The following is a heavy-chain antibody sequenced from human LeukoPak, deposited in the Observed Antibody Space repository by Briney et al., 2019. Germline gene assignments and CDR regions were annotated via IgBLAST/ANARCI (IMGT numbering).Heavy chain of an antibody. CDR3: ARTPWGYYDSSGYGFDY. D-gene: IGHD3-22*01. J-gene: IGHJ4*02. CDR2: ISSSGSTI. Sequence: PGGSLRLSCAASGFTFSDYYMSWIRPAPGEGLEWVSYISSSGSTIYYANSVKGRFTISRDNAKNSLYLQMNSLRAEDTAVYYCARTPWGYYDSSGYGFDYWGQGTLVTVSS. V-gene: IGHV3-11*01. CDR1: GFTFSDYY.